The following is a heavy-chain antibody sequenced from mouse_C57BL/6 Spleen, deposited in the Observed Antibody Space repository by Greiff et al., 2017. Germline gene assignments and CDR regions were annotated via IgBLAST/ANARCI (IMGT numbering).Heavy chain of an antibody. CDR2: IDPSDSYT. J-gene: IGHJ3*01. CDR3: ARSGDYDVRFAY. CDR1: GYTFTSYW. V-gene: IGHV1-69*01. Sequence: QVQLKQPGAELVMPGASVKLSCKASGYTFTSYWMHWVKQRPGQGLEWIGEIDPSDSYTNYNQKFKGKSTLTVDKYSSTAYMQLSSLTSEDSAVYYCARSGDYDVRFAYWGQGTLVTVSA. D-gene: IGHD2-4*01.